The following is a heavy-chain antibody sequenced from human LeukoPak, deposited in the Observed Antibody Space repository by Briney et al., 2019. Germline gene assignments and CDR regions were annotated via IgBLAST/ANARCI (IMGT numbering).Heavy chain of an antibody. CDR3: ARAVLLWFGDSPGAFDI. CDR1: GYTFTSYG. CDR2: ISAYNGNT. Sequence: ASVKVSCKASGYTFTSYGISWVRQAPGQGLEWMGWISAYNGNTNYAQKLQGRVTMTTDTSTSTAYMELRSLRSDDTAVCYCARAVLLWFGDSPGAFDIWGQGTMVTVSS. D-gene: IGHD3-10*01. J-gene: IGHJ3*02. V-gene: IGHV1-18*01.